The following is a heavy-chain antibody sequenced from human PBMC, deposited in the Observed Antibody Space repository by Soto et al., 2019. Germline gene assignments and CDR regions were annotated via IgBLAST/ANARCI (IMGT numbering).Heavy chain of an antibody. CDR1: GGSISSGGYY. V-gene: IGHV4-31*11. CDR3: ARDPNPIFDT. D-gene: IGHD3-3*01. CDR2: IYYSGST. J-gene: IGHJ5*02. Sequence: QVQLQESGPGLVKPSQTLSLTCAVSGGSISSGGYYWSWIRQHPGKGLEWIGYIYYSGSTYYNPSLKIRVTISVDTSKNQFSLNLSSVTDADTAVYYCARDPNPIFDTWGQGILVTVSS.